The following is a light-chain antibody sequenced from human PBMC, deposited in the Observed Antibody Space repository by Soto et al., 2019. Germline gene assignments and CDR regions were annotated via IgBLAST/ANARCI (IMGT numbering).Light chain of an antibody. V-gene: IGKV1-27*01. CDR3: QKYNSAPPGT. J-gene: IGKJ1*01. CDR1: QGISNY. Sequence: DIQMTQSPSSLSASVGDRVTITCRASQGISNYLAWYQQKPWKVPKLLIYAASTLQSGVPSRFSGSGSGTDFTLTISSLQPEDVATYYCQKYNSAPPGTFGQGTKVDIK. CDR2: AAS.